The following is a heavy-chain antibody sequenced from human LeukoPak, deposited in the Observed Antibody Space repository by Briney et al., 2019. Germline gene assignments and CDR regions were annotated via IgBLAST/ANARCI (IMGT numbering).Heavy chain of an antibody. Sequence: ASVKVSCKTSGYTFTSYGLTWVRQAPGQGLEWVGWLSPYNGNTNYAQKFQGRVTMTRNTSISTAYMELSSLRSEDTAVYYCARTTGRWFGSVLGYWGQGTLVTVSS. V-gene: IGHV1-18*01. D-gene: IGHD3-10*01. CDR3: ARTTGRWFGSVLGY. CDR2: LSPYNGNT. J-gene: IGHJ4*02. CDR1: GYTFTSYG.